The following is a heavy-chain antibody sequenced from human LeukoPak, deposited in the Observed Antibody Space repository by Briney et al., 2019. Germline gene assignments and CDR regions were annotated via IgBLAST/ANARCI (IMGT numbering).Heavy chain of an antibody. CDR3: ASRVPLDY. J-gene: IGHJ4*02. CDR1: GFNVTRNY. V-gene: IGHV3-66*02. Sequence: GGSLRLSCAGSGFNVTRNYMSWVRQAPGKGLEWVSLMYSGGETFYADSVKGRLTLSRDTSKNTVFLQMNSLREEDTAVYFCASRVPLDYWGQGTLVTVSS. D-gene: IGHD2-2*01. CDR2: MYSGGET.